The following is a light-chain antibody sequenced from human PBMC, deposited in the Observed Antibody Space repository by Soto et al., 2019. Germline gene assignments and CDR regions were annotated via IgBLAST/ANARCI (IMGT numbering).Light chain of an antibody. J-gene: IGKJ1*01. CDR3: QQYNNWPWT. V-gene: IGKV3-15*01. CDR1: QSISDT. Sequence: ELVITQSPATLSFSPGERATLSCRASQSISDTLAWYQQKPGQAPRLLIYGASTRAPGFPARFSGSGSGTDFTLTISSLQSEDFAVYYCQQYNNWPWTFGQGTRWIS. CDR2: GAS.